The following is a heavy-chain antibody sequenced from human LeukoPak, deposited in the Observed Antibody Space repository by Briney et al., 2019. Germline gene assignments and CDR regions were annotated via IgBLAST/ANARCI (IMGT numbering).Heavy chain of an antibody. V-gene: IGHV3-23*01. CDR3: AKDIAPPYYDFWSGYPDPFDY. J-gene: IGHJ4*02. CDR1: GITFSSYA. D-gene: IGHD3-3*01. Sequence: GGSLGLSCAASGITFSSYAMSWVRQAPGKGLEWVSAISGSGGSTYYADSVKGRFTISRDNSKNTLYLQMNSLRAEDTAVYYCAKDIAPPYYDFWSGYPDPFDYWGQGTLVTVSS. CDR2: ISGSGGST.